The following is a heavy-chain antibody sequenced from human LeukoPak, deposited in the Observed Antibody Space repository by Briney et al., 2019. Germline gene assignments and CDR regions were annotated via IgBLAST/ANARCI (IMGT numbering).Heavy chain of an antibody. Sequence: SETLSLTCTVSGGSISSYYWSWIRQPPGKGLEWIGYIYYSGSTNYNPSLKSRVTISVDTSKNQFSLKLSSVTAADTAVYYCARDQVAAGWFDPWGQGTLATVSS. V-gene: IGHV4-59*01. CDR2: IYYSGST. D-gene: IGHD6-13*01. CDR1: GGSISSYY. J-gene: IGHJ5*02. CDR3: ARDQVAAGWFDP.